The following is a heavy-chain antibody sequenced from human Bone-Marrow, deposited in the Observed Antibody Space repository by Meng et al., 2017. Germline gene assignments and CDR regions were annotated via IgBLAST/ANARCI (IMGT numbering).Heavy chain of an antibody. CDR2: SNQSGST. Sequence: RWHDGLSRTSVHLAVACAFSGGSFRGYNGGWIRQPPGMGREGTGKSNQSGSTNYHPSLKSRVTISTNTSKTQLSRMLCSVTAAYTAVYYCAKARLWGDNWFDPWGQGTLVTVSS. V-gene: IGHV4-34*01. D-gene: IGHD7-27*01. CDR1: GGSFRGYN. CDR3: AKARLWGDNWFDP. J-gene: IGHJ5*02.